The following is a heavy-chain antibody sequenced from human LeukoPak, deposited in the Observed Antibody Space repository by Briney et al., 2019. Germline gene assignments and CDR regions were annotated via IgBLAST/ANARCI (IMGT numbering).Heavy chain of an antibody. J-gene: IGHJ6*02. CDR2: IIPIFGTA. CDR1: GGTFSSYG. CDR3: ARLDEYSSSSRYYGMDV. Sequence: SVKVSCKASGGTFSSYGISWVRQAPGQGLEWMGGIIPIFGTANYAQKFQGRVTITADESTSTAYMELSSLRSEDTAVYYCARLDEYSSSSRYYGMDVWGQGTTVTVSS. V-gene: IGHV1-69*13. D-gene: IGHD6-6*01.